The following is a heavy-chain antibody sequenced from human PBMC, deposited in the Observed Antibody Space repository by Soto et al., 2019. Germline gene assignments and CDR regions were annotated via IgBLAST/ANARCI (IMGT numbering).Heavy chain of an antibody. CDR3: ASGIFGGVGADYGMDV. V-gene: IGHV1-3*01. J-gene: IGHJ6*02. D-gene: IGHD3-3*01. CDR2: INAGNGNT. CDR1: GYTFTIYA. Sequence: XVKVSCKASGYTFTIYAMHWVRPAPGQRLEWMGWINAGNGNTKYSQKFQGRVTITRDTSASTAYMELSSLRSEHTAVYYCASGIFGGVGADYGMDVWGQGTTVTVSS.